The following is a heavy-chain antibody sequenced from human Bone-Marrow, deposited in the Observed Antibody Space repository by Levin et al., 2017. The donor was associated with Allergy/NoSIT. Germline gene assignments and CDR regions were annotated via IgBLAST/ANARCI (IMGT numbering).Heavy chain of an antibody. CDR2: ISSSSSYI. D-gene: IGHD5-12*01. CDR3: ARGGGDSGADFDY. J-gene: IGHJ4*02. CDR1: GFTFSSYS. Sequence: GESLKISCAASGFTFSSYSMNWVRQAPGKGLEWVSSISSSSSYIYYADSVKGRFTISRDNAKNSLYLQMNSLRAEDTAVYYCARGGGDSGADFDYWGQGTLVTVSS. V-gene: IGHV3-21*01.